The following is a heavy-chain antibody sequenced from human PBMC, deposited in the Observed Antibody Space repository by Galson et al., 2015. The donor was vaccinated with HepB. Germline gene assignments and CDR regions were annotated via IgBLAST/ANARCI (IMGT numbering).Heavy chain of an antibody. V-gene: IGHV3-23*01. CDR2: IGGSGGST. CDR3: AKATAAWAGVDKFGYYFDY. J-gene: IGHJ4*02. D-gene: IGHD2-2*01. CDR1: GFTFSNYV. Sequence: SLRLSCAASGFTFSNYVMTWVRQAPGKGLEWVSAIGGSGGSTSYADSVKGRFTISRDNSKNTLYLPMNSLIAEDTAVYYCAKATAAWAGVDKFGYYFDYWGQGTLVIVSS.